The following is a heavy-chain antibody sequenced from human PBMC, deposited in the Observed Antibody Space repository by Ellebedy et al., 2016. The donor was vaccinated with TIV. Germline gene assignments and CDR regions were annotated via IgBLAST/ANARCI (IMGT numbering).Heavy chain of an antibody. CDR2: VANDGSIE. V-gene: IGHV3-30*18. Sequence: GESLKISCVASIFAFNTYGMHWVRQAPGKGLELLAVVANDGSIELYADSVKGRFTISRDNSDNTVYLQMNSLRPEDTGVYYCAKEGSQYSSTWYDTWGQGTLVTVSS. CDR1: IFAFNTYG. J-gene: IGHJ5*02. CDR3: AKEGSQYSSTWYDT. D-gene: IGHD2-21*01.